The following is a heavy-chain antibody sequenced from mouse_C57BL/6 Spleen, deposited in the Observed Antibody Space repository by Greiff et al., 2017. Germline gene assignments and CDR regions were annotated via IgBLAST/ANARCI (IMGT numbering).Heavy chain of an antibody. CDR3: ARGEGGYYFDY. V-gene: IGHV1-64*01. J-gene: IGHJ2*01. Sequence: QVQLKQPGAELVKPGASVKLSCKASGYTFTSYWMHWVKQRPGQGLEWIGMIHPNSGSTNYNEKFKSKATLTVDKSSSTAYMQLSSLTSEDSAVYYCARGEGGYYFDYWGQGTTLTVSS. CDR1: GYTFTSYW. CDR2: IHPNSGST.